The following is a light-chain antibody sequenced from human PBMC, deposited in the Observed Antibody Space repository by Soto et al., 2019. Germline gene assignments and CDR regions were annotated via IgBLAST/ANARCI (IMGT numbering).Light chain of an antibody. CDR3: RQYNIWPKT. CDR2: GAS. J-gene: IGKJ1*01. CDR1: QSVSSN. V-gene: IGKV3-15*01. Sequence: EIVMTQSPATLSVSPGERATLSCRASQSVSSNLAWYQQKPGQAPRLLIYGASTRATGIPSRFSGSGSGTEFTLTISGLQSEDFAVYYCRQYNIWPKTFGQGIKVEIK.